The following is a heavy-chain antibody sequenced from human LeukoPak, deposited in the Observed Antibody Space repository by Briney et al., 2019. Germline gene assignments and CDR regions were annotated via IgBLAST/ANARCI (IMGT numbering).Heavy chain of an antibody. CDR3: AKDRSGYEDY. V-gene: IGHV3-66*02. CDR1: GFTVSNSY. D-gene: IGHD5-12*01. J-gene: IGHJ4*02. CDR2: IYSGGST. Sequence: GGSLRLSCAASGFTVSNSYMSWVRQAPGKGLEWVSIIYSGGSTYYADSVKGRFTISRDSSKNTLYLQMNSLRAEDTAVYYCAKDRSGYEDYWGQGTLVTVSS.